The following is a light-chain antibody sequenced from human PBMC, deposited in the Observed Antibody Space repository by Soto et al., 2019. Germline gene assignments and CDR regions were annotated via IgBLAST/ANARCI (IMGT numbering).Light chain of an antibody. CDR1: SSDVGGYDY. Sequence: QSVLTQPPSASGSPGQSVTISCTGTSSDVGGYDYVSWYQQRPGKAPKLLIHEVTKRPSGVPDRFSGSKSGNTASLTVSGLQAEDEADYYCSSYAGRTLYVFGTGTSSPS. V-gene: IGLV2-8*01. CDR2: EVT. CDR3: SSYAGRTLYV. J-gene: IGLJ1*01.